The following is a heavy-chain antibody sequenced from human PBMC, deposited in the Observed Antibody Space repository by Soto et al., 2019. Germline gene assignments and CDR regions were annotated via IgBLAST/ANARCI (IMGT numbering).Heavy chain of an antibody. D-gene: IGHD3-3*01. CDR2: IYHSGST. CDR1: GGSISSSYW. CDR3: VTSLNYDFWRDGGRHYYFDY. Sequence: SETLSLTCAVSGGSISSSYWWNWVRQHPGKGLEWIGKIYHSGSTNYNPSLKNRVTRSVDKSNNQFSLRLSSVTAADTAVYFCVTSLNYDFWRDGGRHYYFDYWGQGTLVTVSS. V-gene: IGHV4-4*02. J-gene: IGHJ4*02.